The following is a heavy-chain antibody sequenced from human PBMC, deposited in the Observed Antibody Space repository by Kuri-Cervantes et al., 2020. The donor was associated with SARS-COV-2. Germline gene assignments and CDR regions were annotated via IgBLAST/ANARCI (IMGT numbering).Heavy chain of an antibody. V-gene: IGHV3-64*01. CDR1: GFTFSSYA. CDR3: ARDRYYYMDV. Sequence: GESLKISCAASGFTFSSYAMHWVRQAPGKGLEYVSAISSNGGSTYYANSVKGRFTISRDNSKNTLHLQMGSLRAEDMAVYYCARDRYYYMDVWGKGTTVTVSS. CDR2: ISSNGGST. J-gene: IGHJ6*03.